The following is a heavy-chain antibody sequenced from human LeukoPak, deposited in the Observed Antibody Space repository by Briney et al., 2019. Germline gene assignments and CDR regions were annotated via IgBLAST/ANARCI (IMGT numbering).Heavy chain of an antibody. CDR3: ARIVVGANYFDY. CDR2: IIPIFGTA. D-gene: IGHD3-22*01. V-gene: IGHV1-69*13. CDR1: GGTFSSYA. Sequence: ASVKVSCKASGGTFSSYAISWVRQAPGQGLEWMGGIIPIFGTANYAQKFQGRVTITADESTSTAYMELSSLRSDDTAVFYCARIVVGANYFDYWGQGTLVTVSS. J-gene: IGHJ4*02.